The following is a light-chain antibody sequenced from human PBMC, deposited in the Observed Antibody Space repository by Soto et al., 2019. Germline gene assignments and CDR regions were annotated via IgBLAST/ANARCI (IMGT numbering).Light chain of an antibody. CDR2: GAS. CDR1: QSVSDN. CDR3: QQYGSSGT. J-gene: IGKJ1*01. V-gene: IGKV3-15*01. Sequence: EIVMTQSPATLSMSPGAPAPLSCRASQSVSDNLAWYPQKPGQAPRLLIYGASTRATGIPARFSGSGSGTEFTLTISSLQSEDFAVYYCQQYGSSGTFGQGTKVDIK.